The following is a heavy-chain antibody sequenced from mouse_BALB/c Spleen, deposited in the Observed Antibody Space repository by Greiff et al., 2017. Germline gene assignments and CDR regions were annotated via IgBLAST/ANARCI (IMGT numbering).Heavy chain of an antibody. CDR1: GYTFTDYY. Sequence: QVQLKESGAELARPGASVKLSCKASGYTFTDYYINWVKQRTGQGLEWIGEIYPGSGNTYYNEKFKGKATLTADKSSSTAYMQLSSLTSEDSAVYFCARALLSYAMDYWGQGTSVTVSS. J-gene: IGHJ4*01. CDR3: ARALLSYAMDY. V-gene: IGHV1-77*01. CDR2: IYPGSGNT. D-gene: IGHD6-1*01.